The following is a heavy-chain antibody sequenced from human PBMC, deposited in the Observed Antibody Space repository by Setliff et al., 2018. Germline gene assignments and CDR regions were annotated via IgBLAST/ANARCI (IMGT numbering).Heavy chain of an antibody. Sequence: ASVKVSCKASGYTFTTYAIGWMRQAPGQGLEWMGWINTNTGNPVYAQGFTGRFVFSLDTSVSTAYLQISSLKAEDTAIYYCARGSRFGTIVYKGDYYMDVWGK. CDR2: INTNTGNP. CDR1: GYTFTTYA. CDR3: ARGSRFGTIVYKGDYYMDV. J-gene: IGHJ6*03. V-gene: IGHV7-4-1*02. D-gene: IGHD3-10*01.